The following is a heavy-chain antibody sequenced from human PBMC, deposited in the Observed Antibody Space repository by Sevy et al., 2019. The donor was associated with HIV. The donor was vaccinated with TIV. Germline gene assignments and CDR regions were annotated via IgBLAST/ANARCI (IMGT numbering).Heavy chain of an antibody. J-gene: IGHJ4*02. D-gene: IGHD3-22*01. CDR1: GGSISSYY. Sequence: SETLSLTCTVSGGSISSYYWSWIRQPAGKGLEWIGRIYTSGSTNYNPSLKSRVTMSVDTSKNQFSLKLSPVTAADTAVYYCARGATYYYDSSGYYYDLYYFDYWGQGTLVTVSS. CDR3: ARGATYYYDSSGYYYDLYYFDY. CDR2: IYTSGST. V-gene: IGHV4-4*07.